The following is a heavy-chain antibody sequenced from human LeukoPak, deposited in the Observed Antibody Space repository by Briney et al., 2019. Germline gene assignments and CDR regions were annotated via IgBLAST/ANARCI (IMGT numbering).Heavy chain of an antibody. D-gene: IGHD4-17*01. Sequence: ASVKVSCKAFGYTFTSNYMHWVRQAPGQGPGWMGVISPSGGSTTYAQKFQGRVIMTRDMSTSTVYMELSSLRSEDTAVYYCARWDYGDYDLDYWGQGTLVTVSS. CDR3: ARWDYGDYDLDY. J-gene: IGHJ4*02. V-gene: IGHV1-46*01. CDR1: GYTFTSNY. CDR2: ISPSGGST.